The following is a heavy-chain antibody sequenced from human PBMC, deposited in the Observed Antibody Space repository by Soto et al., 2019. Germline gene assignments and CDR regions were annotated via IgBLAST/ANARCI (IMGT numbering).Heavy chain of an antibody. J-gene: IGHJ5*02. Sequence: GGSLRLSCAASGFTFSSYAMSWVRQAPGKGLEWVSAISGSGGSTYYADSVKGRFTISRDNSKNTLYLQMNSLRAEDTAVYYCAKELSLGARGWGARRGTTVTTESDPWGQGTLVTVSS. CDR3: AKELSLGARGWGARRGTTVTTESDP. D-gene: IGHD4-4*01. CDR2: ISGSGGST. V-gene: IGHV3-23*01. CDR1: GFTFSSYA.